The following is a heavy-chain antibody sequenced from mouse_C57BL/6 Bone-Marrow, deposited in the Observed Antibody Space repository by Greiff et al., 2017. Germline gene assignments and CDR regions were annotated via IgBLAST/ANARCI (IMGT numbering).Heavy chain of an antibody. Sequence: QVQLQQSGAELMKPGASVTLSCKATGYTFTGYWMDWVKQRPGHGLEWIGEIVPGSGGTTYNEKFKGKATVTADKTSTTAYMQLSSLTTEDSAVYSCARAGGRCAYCYWGKRVTVT. CDR3: ARAGGRCAYCY. V-gene: IGHV1-9*01. J-gene: IGHJ2*01. D-gene: IGHD1-1*02. CDR1: GYTFTGYW. CDR2: IVPGSGGT.